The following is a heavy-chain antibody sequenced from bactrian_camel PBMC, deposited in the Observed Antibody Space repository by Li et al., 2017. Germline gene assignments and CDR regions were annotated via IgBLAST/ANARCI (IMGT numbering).Heavy chain of an antibody. Sequence: HVQLVESGGGSVQPGGSLRLACAVSIEHFIEYCMAWFRQAPGREREGVATMATGGGNTHYADSVKGRFTISKDNAKNSLYLQMNMLKPEDTAMYYCAAVRVPGRIGVYEYRYWGQGTQVTVS. CDR3: AAVRVPGRIGVYEYRY. CDR1: IEHFIEYC. J-gene: IGHJ4*01. CDR2: MATGGGNT. D-gene: IGHD3*01. V-gene: IGHV3S1*01.